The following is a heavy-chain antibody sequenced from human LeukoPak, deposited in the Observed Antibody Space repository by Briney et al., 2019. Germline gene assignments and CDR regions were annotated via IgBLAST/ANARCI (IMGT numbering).Heavy chain of an antibody. CDR3: ARDLESVATIASYYYGMDV. V-gene: IGHV3-21*01. D-gene: IGHD5-24*01. J-gene: IGHJ6*02. Sequence: PGGSLRLSCAASGFTFSSYSMNWVRQAPGKGLEWVSSISSSSSYIYYADSVKGRFTISRDNAKDSLYLQMNSLRAEDTAVYYCARDLESVATIASYYYGMDVWGQGTTVTVSS. CDR1: GFTFSSYS. CDR2: ISSSSSYI.